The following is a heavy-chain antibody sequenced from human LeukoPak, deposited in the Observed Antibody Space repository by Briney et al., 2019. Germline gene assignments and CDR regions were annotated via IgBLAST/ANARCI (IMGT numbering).Heavy chain of an antibody. D-gene: IGHD1-14*01. J-gene: IGHJ6*03. CDR2: IYTSGST. CDR3: ARRKSDYMDV. CDR1: GGSISSSSYY. V-gene: IGHV4-61*02. Sequence: SETLSLTCTVSGGSISSSSYYWSWIRQPAGKGLEWIGRIYTSGSTNYNPSLKSRVTMSVDTSKNQFSLKLSSVTAADTAVYYCARRKSDYMDVWGKGTTVTVSS.